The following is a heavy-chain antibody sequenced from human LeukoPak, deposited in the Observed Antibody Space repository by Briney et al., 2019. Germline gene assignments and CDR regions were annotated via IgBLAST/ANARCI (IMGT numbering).Heavy chain of an antibody. CDR3: AREKDVAFDI. J-gene: IGHJ3*02. V-gene: IGHV4-61*02. CDR2: IYTSGST. Sequence: SETLSLTCTVSGNSISSGDSYWSWIRQPAGKGLEWIGRIYTSGSTNYNPSLKSRVTISGDTSKNQFSLRLSSVTAADTAVYYCAREKDVAFDIWGRGTMVSVSS. CDR1: GNSISSGDSY.